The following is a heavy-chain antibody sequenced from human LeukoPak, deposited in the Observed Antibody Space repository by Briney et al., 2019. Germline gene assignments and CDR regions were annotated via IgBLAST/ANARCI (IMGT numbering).Heavy chain of an antibody. Sequence: PSETLSLTCTVSGGSISSSSYYWGWIRQPPGKGLEWIGSIYYSGSTNYNPSLKSRVTISVDKSKNQFSLKLSSVTAADTAVYYCARASTPGGPFDYWGQGTLVTVSS. CDR3: ARASTPGGPFDY. V-gene: IGHV4-39*07. CDR1: GGSISSSSYY. J-gene: IGHJ4*02. CDR2: IYYSGST. D-gene: IGHD2-15*01.